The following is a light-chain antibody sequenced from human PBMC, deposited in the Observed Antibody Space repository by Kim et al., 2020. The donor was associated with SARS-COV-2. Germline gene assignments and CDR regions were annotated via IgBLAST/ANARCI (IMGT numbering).Light chain of an antibody. V-gene: IGKV6-21*02. CDR1: QNIGGS. CDR3: LQSRELPYS. J-gene: IGKJ2*03. CDR2: FAS. Sequence: SVTPKEKVTITCRASQNIGGSLHWYQQKPDQSPNLLVKFASQCIPGVPSRFIGSGFGTDFTLTIDSLEAEDAATYYCLQSRELPYSFGQGTKLEI.